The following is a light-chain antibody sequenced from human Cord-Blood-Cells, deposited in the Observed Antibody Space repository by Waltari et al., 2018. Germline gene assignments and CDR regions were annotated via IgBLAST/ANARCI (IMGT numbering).Light chain of an antibody. CDR2: DVS. V-gene: IGLV2-14*03. Sequence: QSALTQPASVSGSPGQSITISCTGTSSDVGGYTYVSWYQQHPGKAPKLMIYDVSNRRSGVSNRFSGSKSGNTASLTISGLQAEDEADYYCSSYTGSSASVFGGGTKLTVL. CDR3: SSYTGSSASV. J-gene: IGLJ3*02. CDR1: SSDVGGYTY.